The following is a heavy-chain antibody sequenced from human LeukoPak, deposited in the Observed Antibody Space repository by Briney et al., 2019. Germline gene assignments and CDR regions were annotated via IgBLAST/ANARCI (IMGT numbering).Heavy chain of an antibody. D-gene: IGHD1-26*01. CDR3: ARYRVGAIDF. CDR2: IYYSGST. J-gene: IGHJ4*02. CDR1: GFTFRSYA. V-gene: IGHV4-59*12. Sequence: PGGSLRLSCAASGFTFRSYAMSWVRQPPGKGLEWIGYIYYSGSTNYNPSLKSRVTISADTSKNQFSLRLNSVTPEDTAVYYCARYRVGAIDFWGQGTLVTVSP.